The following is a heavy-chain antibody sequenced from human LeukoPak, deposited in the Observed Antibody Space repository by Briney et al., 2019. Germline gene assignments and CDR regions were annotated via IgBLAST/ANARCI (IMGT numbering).Heavy chain of an antibody. CDR3: AREWLYRGSWYPRD. D-gene: IGHD6-13*01. CDR2: IYYSGST. J-gene: IGHJ4*02. V-gene: IGHV4-39*07. CDR1: GGSISSSSYY. Sequence: SETLSLTCTVSGGSISSSSYYWGWIRQPPGKGLEWIGSIYYSGSTYYNPSLKSRVTISVDTSKNQFSLQLSSVTAADTAVYYCAREWLYRGSWYPRDWGQGTLVTVSS.